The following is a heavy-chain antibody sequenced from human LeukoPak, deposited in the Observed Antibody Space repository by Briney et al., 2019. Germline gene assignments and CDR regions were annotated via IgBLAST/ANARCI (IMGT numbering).Heavy chain of an antibody. CDR1: GYTFTSHY. Sequence: ASVKVSCKASGYTFTSHYMQWVRLPTGQGLEWMGIINPSGGGTRYAQKFQGRVTMTRDTSTSTVYMELSSLRSEDTAVYYCAREGSGSLPHLDHWGQGTLVTVSS. CDR3: AREGSGSLPHLDH. J-gene: IGHJ5*02. D-gene: IGHD3-10*01. CDR2: INPSGGGT. V-gene: IGHV1-46*01.